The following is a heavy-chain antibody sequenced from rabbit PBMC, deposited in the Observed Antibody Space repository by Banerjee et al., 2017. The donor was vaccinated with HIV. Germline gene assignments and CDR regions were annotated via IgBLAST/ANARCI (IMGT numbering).Heavy chain of an antibody. V-gene: IGHV1S45*01. J-gene: IGHJ4*01. Sequence: QEQLVESGGGLVTLGGSLTLTCTASGFDFSSYHMNWVRQAPGKGLEWIGCIYNGDGNTYYASWAKGRFTVSKTSSTTVTLQMTSLTAADTATYFCARGYAVSYYKLWGQGTLVTVS. CDR2: IYNGDGNT. CDR1: GFDFSSYHM. D-gene: IGHD4-2*01. CDR3: ARGYAVSYYKL.